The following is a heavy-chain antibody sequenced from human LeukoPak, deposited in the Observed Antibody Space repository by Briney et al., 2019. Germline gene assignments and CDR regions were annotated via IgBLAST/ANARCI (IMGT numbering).Heavy chain of an antibody. CDR3: ATHHPTHYGGNSVAFDY. Sequence: SVKVSSKASGGTFSTYAINWVRQAPGQGLEWMGRIIPIHGIANSAQKFQGRVTITADEPTSTAFMELSSLRSEDTAVYYCATHHPTHYGGNSVAFDYWGPGTLATVSS. D-gene: IGHD4-17*01. CDR2: IIPIHGIA. V-gene: IGHV1-69*04. J-gene: IGHJ4*02. CDR1: GGTFSTYA.